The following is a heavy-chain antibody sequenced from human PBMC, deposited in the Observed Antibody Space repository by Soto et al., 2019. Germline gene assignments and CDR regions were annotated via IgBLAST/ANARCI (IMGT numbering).Heavy chain of an antibody. J-gene: IGHJ4*02. CDR2: ISSSSSTI. V-gene: IGHV3-48*04. CDR1: GFTFSSYG. Sequence: GGSLRLSCAASGFTFSSYGMHWVRQAPGKGLEWVSYISSSSSTIYYADSVKGRFTISRDNAKNSLFLQMNSLSAEDTAVYYCARGPRYFDYWGQGALVTVSS. CDR3: ARGPRYFDY.